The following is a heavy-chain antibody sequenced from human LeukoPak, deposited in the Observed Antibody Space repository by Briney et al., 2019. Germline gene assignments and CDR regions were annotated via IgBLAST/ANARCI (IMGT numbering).Heavy chain of an antibody. V-gene: IGHV3-21*01. Sequence: GGSLRLSCAASGFTFSSYSMNWVRQAPGKGLEWVSSISSSSSYIYYADSVKGRFTISRDNSKNTLYLQMNSLRAEDTAVYYCAKDLPMYYDFWSGLFDYWGQGTLVTVSS. CDR1: GFTFSSYS. CDR3: AKDLPMYYDFWSGLFDY. J-gene: IGHJ4*02. D-gene: IGHD3-3*01. CDR2: ISSSSSYI.